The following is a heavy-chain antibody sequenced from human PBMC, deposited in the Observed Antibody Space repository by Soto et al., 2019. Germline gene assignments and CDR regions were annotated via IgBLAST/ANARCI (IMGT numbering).Heavy chain of an antibody. V-gene: IGHV3-30-3*01. CDR1: GFTFSSYA. Sequence: GGSLRLSCAASGFTFSSYAMHWVRQAPGKGLEWVAVISYDGSNKYYADSVKGRFTISRDNSKNTLYLQMNSLRAEDTAVYYCARDHTYYYDSSGHNYYFDYWGQGTLVTVSS. CDR3: ARDHTYYYDSSGHNYYFDY. J-gene: IGHJ4*02. CDR2: ISYDGSNK. D-gene: IGHD3-22*01.